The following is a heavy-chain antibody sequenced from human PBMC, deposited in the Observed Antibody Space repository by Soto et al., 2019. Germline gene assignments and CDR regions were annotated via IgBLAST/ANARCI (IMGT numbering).Heavy chain of an antibody. J-gene: IGHJ4*02. CDR3: ARDRGERQLVGGYFDY. D-gene: IGHD6-13*01. V-gene: IGHV3-30-3*01. CDR2: TSSTGGVQ. CDR1: GFIFSSYS. Sequence: PGGSLRLSCATSGFIFSSYSMHWFRQAPGKGLEWVAVTSSTGGVQFYADSVKGRFTISRDNSKNTLYLQMNSLRVEDTAVYYCARDRGERQLVGGYFDYWGQGTLVTVSS.